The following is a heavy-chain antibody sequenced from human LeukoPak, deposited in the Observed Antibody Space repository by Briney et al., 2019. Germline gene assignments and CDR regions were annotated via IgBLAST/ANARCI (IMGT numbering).Heavy chain of an antibody. CDR2: ITTSDGNT. D-gene: IGHD4-17*01. CDR1: GFTFSSYT. J-gene: IGHJ4*02. V-gene: IGHV3-23*01. Sequence: GGSLRLSCAASGFTFSSYTMSWVRQAPGKGLEWVSTITTSDGNTYYADSVKGRFTISRDNSKNTLYLQMNSLRAEDTAVYYCARGDYGDYNTYYFDYWGQGTLVTVSS. CDR3: ARGDYGDYNTYYFDY.